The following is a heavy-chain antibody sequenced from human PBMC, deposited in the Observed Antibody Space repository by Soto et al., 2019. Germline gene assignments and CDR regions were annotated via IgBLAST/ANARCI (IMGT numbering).Heavy chain of an antibody. D-gene: IGHD2-15*01. CDR3: ARDRVAAKDWFDP. J-gene: IGHJ5*02. CDR2: IYYSGST. Sequence: SETLSLTCTVSGGSISSGGYYWSWIRQHPGKGLEWIGYIYYSGSTYYNPSLKSRVTISVDTSKNQFSLKLSSVTAADTAVFYCARDRVAAKDWFDPWGQGTLVTVPQ. V-gene: IGHV4-31*03. CDR1: GGSISSGGYY.